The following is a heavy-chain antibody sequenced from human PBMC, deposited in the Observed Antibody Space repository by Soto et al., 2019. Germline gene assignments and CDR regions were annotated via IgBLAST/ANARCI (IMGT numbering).Heavy chain of an antibody. D-gene: IGHD6-13*01. J-gene: IGHJ3*02. V-gene: IGHV4-34*01. CDR2: INHSGST. CDR1: GGSFSGYY. CDR3: ARLIGEQLVDAFDI. Sequence: SETLSLTCAVYGGSFSGYYWSWIRQPPGKGLEWIGEINHSGSTNYNPSLKSRVTISVDTSKNQFSLKLSSVTAADTAVYYCARLIGEQLVDAFDIWGQGTMVTVSS.